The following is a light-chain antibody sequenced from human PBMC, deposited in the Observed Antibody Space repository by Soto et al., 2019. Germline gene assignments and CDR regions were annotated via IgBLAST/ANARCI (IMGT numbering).Light chain of an antibody. CDR3: QQRSDWPRT. CDR1: ESVTSF. V-gene: IGKV3-11*01. CDR2: DAS. Sequence: EIELTQSPATLSLSPGERATLSCRASESVTSFLAWYQQKPGQAPRLLIYDASNRATGISARFSGSGSGTDFTLTISSLEPEDFAVYYCQQRSDWPRTFGQGTKVESK. J-gene: IGKJ1*01.